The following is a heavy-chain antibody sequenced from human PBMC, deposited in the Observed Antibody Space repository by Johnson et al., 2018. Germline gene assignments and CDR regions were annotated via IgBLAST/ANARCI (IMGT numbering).Heavy chain of an antibody. CDR2: IKSKSDGGTQ. J-gene: IGHJ6*02. CDR3: TRRGVSKETYYYYYIMDV. CDR1: GFTFSNAW. Sequence: EVQLLESGGGLVKPGGSLRLSCAASGFTFSNAWMSWVRQAPGKGLEWVGRIKSKSDGGTQDYAAPVKGRFTISRDDSKNTLYLQMNSLKTEDTAVYYCTRRGVSKETYYYYYIMDVWGQGTTVTVSS. D-gene: IGHD6-13*01. V-gene: IGHV3-15*01.